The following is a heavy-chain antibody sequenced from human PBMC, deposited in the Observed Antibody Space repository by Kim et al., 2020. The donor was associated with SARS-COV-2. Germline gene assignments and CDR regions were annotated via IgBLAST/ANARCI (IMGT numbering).Heavy chain of an antibody. V-gene: IGHV3-30*01. J-gene: IGHJ4*02. Sequence: NNYYADSVQGRFTISRDNSQNPLYLQMNSLRAEDTAVYYCARDRYGNSDYWGQGTLVTVSS. CDR2: NN. D-gene: IGHD4-17*01. CDR3: ARDRYGNSDY.